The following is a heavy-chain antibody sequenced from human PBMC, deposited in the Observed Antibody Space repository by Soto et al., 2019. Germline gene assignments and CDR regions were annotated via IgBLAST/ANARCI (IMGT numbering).Heavy chain of an antibody. D-gene: IGHD5-18*01. CDR2: ISYDGSNK. V-gene: IGHV3-30-3*01. J-gene: IGHJ4*02. CDR3: ARERQIQLWTNFDY. CDR1: GFTFSSYA. Sequence: PGGPLRLSCAASGFTFSSYAMHWVRQAPGKGLEWVAVISYDGSNKYYADSVKGRFTISRDNSKNTLYLQMNSLRAEDTAVYYCARERQIQLWTNFDYWGQGTLVTVSS.